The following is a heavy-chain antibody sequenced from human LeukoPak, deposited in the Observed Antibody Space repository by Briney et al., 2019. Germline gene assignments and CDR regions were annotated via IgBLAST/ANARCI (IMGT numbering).Heavy chain of an antibody. CDR3: ARDRLVVVTGYWYFDL. Sequence: GGSLRLSCAASGFTFSRYWMSWVRQAPGKGLEWVANIRQDGSEKHYLDSVKGRISISGDNAKNSLYLQMNSLRAEDTAVYYCARDRLVVVTGYWYFDLWGRGTLVTVSS. V-gene: IGHV3-7*01. D-gene: IGHD3-22*01. CDR1: GFTFSRYW. J-gene: IGHJ2*01. CDR2: IRQDGSEK.